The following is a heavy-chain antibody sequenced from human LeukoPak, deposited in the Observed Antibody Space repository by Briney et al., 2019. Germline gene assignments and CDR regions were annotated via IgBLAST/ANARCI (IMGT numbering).Heavy chain of an antibody. CDR2: ISYDGTDK. Sequence: PGGSLRLSCAASGFTFSPYAMYWVRQAPGKGLEWVAVISYDGTDKYYADFVKGRFTISRDNSKNTLYLQMNSLRAEDTAVYYCARDGPSDSDWYFDLWGHGTLVTVSS. CDR3: ARDGPSDSDWYFDL. CDR1: GFTFSPYA. J-gene: IGHJ2*01. D-gene: IGHD2-21*02. V-gene: IGHV3-30*04.